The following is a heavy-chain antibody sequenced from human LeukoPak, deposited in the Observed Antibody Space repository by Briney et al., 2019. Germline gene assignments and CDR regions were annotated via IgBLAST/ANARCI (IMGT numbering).Heavy chain of an antibody. D-gene: IGHD3-10*01. V-gene: IGHV4-59*08. J-gene: IGHJ5*02. CDR1: GRSISSYY. CDR2: IYYRGST. CDR3: ARHILLWFGELSPNWFDP. Sequence: PSETLSLNCTASGRSISSYYWSWIRQPPGKGLEWIRHIYYRGSTNYNPSLKSRVTISVDTSKNQFSLKLSSVTAADTAVYYCARHILLWFGELSPNWFDPWGQGTLVTVSS.